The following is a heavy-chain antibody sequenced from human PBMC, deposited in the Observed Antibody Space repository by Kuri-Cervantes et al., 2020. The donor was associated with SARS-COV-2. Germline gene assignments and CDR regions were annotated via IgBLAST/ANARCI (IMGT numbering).Heavy chain of an antibody. J-gene: IGHJ4*02. D-gene: IGHD2-15*01. V-gene: IGHV1-46*01. Sequence: ASVKVSCKASGYTFTSYYMHWVRQAPGQGLEWMGIINPSGGSTSYAQKFQGRVTMTRNTSISTAYMELNSLRAEDTAVYYCARDGGYCSGGSCWDQYWGQGTLVTVSS. CDR1: GYTFTSYY. CDR2: INPSGGST. CDR3: ARDGGYCSGGSCWDQY.